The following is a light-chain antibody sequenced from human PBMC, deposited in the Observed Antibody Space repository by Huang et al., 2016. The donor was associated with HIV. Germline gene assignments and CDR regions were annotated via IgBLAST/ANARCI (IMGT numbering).Light chain of an antibody. J-gene: IGKJ2*01. CDR3: QQYNSYSRT. CDR2: KAS. CDR1: QSICSW. V-gene: IGKV1-5*03. Sequence: DIQMTQSPSTLSASVGDRVTITCRASQSICSWLAWYQQKPGKAPKLLIYKASILESAVPSRFSGSGSGTEFTLTISSLQPDDFATYYCQQYNSYSRTFGQGTKLEIK.